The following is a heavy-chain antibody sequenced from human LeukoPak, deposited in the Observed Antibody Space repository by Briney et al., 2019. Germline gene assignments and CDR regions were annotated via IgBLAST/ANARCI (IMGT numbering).Heavy chain of an antibody. V-gene: IGHV1-2*02. CDR2: INPNSGGT. J-gene: IGHJ4*02. CDR3: ASGFWSGYYTGAY. Sequence: GASVKVSCKASGYTLTGYYMNWVRQAPGQGLEWMGWINPNSGGTNYGQKFQGRVTMTRDTSISIVYMELSSLRSDDTAVYYCASGFWSGYYTGAYWGQGTLVTVSS. D-gene: IGHD3-3*01. CDR1: GYTLTGYY.